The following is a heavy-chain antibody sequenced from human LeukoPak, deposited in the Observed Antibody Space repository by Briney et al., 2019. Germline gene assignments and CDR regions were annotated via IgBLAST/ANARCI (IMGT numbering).Heavy chain of an antibody. D-gene: IGHD5-24*01. J-gene: IGHJ4*02. CDR3: ARSPITVRDPGDSFDY. CDR1: GYTFTGYY. V-gene: IGHV1-2*02. CDR2: INPNSGGT. Sequence: GASVKVSCKASGYTFTGYYMNWVRQAPGQGLEWMGWINPNSGGTNYAQKFQGRVTMTRDTSISTAYMELSRLRSDDTAVYYCARSPITVRDPGDSFDYWGQGTLVTVSS.